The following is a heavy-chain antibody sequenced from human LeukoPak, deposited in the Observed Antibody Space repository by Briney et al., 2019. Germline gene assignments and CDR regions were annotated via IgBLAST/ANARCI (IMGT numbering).Heavy chain of an antibody. D-gene: IGHD2-15*01. Sequence: SETLSLTCSVSGASVSDGNYYWSWIRQPPGKGLEWIGFIFYRGGTYYNPSLKSRIAISVDTSKNQFSLRLSSVTAADTAVYYCARGDIVVVVAAGLIMNWFDPWGQGTLVTVSS. J-gene: IGHJ5*02. CDR1: GASVSDGNYY. CDR3: ARGDIVVVVAAGLIMNWFDP. V-gene: IGHV4-30-4*01. CDR2: IFYRGGT.